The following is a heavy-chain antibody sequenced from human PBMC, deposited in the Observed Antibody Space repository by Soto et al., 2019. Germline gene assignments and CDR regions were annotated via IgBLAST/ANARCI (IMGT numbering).Heavy chain of an antibody. CDR2: IYYSGST. V-gene: IGHV4-59*08. Sequence: QVQLQESGPGLVKPSETLSLTCTVSGGSISSYYWSWIRQPPGKGLEWIGYIYYSGSTNYNPSLRSRVTMSVDTSKTQFSLMLSSVAAADTAVYYCARRRGGMDVWGQGTTVTVSS. CDR1: GGSISSYY. J-gene: IGHJ6*02. CDR3: ARRRGGMDV. D-gene: IGHD3-10*01.